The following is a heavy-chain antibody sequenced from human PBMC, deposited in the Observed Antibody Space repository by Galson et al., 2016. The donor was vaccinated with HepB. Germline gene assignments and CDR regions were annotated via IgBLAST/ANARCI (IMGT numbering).Heavy chain of an antibody. CDR2: ISYDGGNK. Sequence: SLRLSCAASGFIFTNYGMHWVRQAPGKGLEWVAVISYDGGNKYYADSVKGRFTISRDNSKTTVYLSMNSLRAEDTAVFYCARDPGRDDGMDVWGQGTTVTVSS. D-gene: IGHD3-10*01. V-gene: IGHV3-30*03. CDR1: GFIFTNYG. J-gene: IGHJ6*02. CDR3: ARDPGRDDGMDV.